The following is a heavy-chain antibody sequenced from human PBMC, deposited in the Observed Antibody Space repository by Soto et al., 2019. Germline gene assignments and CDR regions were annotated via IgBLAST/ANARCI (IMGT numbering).Heavy chain of an antibody. CDR1: GGIFSSNT. D-gene: IGHD2-21*02. J-gene: IGHJ4*02. CDR3: ASKAACGGDCYAFDS. V-gene: IGHV1-69*06. Sequence: QVYLVQSGAEVKKPGSSVKISCKASGGIFSSNTINWVRQAAGQGLEWMGGIIPLFGTANYAEKSQGRVTITADKSPKTEYMELTSLRSEDTAVYYFASKAACGGDCYAFDSWGQGTLVTVSS. CDR2: IIPLFGTA.